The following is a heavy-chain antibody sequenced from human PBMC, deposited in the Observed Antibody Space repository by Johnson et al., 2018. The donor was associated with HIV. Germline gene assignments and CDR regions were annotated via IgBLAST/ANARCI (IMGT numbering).Heavy chain of an antibody. CDR3: ATVCRNEGRHCFDI. Sequence: MQLVESGGGSVPPGGSLRLSCAASGFNVTGYYMSWVRQAPGKGLEWVSVIYSGDSAYYADSVKGRFTISRDSSNNTLYFQVNNLRIEDTAVYYCATVCRNEGRHCFDIWGPGTMVTVSS. V-gene: IGHV3-66*02. D-gene: IGHD1-1*01. CDR1: GFNVTGYY. CDR2: IYSGDSA. J-gene: IGHJ3*02.